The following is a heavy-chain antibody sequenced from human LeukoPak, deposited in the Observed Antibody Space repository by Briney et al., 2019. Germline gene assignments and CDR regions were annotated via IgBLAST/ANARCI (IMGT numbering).Heavy chain of an antibody. V-gene: IGHV3-48*01. Sequence: GGSLRLSCAASGFTFSSYSMNWVRQAPGKGLEWVSYISSSSSTIYYVDSVKGRFTISRDNAKNSLYLQMNSLRAEDTAVYYCAREAYSSSEGFDPWGQGTLVTVSS. D-gene: IGHD6-6*01. CDR3: AREAYSSSEGFDP. CDR1: GFTFSSYS. J-gene: IGHJ5*02. CDR2: ISSSSSTI.